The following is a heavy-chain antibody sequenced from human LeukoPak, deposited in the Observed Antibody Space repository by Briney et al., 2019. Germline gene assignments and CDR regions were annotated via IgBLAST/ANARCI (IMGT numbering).Heavy chain of an antibody. V-gene: IGHV3-64*01. CDR1: GFTFSSYA. D-gene: IGHD3-9*01. CDR3: ARVMTGSSSDC. J-gene: IGHJ4*02. CDR2: ISSNGGST. Sequence: GGSLRLSCAASGFTFSSYAMHWVRQAPGKGLEYVSAISSNGGSTYYANSVKGRFTISRDNSKNTLYLQMGSLRAEDMAVYYCARVMTGSSSDCWGQGTLVTVSS.